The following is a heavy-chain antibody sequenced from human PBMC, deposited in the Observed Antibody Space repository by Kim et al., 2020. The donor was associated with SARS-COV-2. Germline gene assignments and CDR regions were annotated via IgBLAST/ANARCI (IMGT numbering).Heavy chain of an antibody. D-gene: IGHD6-13*01. CDR2: INYDGST. CDR3: RLHSSSTDY. J-gene: IGHJ4*02. V-gene: IGHV4-34*01. Sequence: SETLSLTCAVFGGSFSGYYGSWIRQPPGKGLEWIGQINYDGSTNYNPSLKSRVTISLDTSKNQFSLKLSSVTAADTAVYYCRLHSSSTDYWGQGTLITVSS. CDR1: GGSFSGYY.